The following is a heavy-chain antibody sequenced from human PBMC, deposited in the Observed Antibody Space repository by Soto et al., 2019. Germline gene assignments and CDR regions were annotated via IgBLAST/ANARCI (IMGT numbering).Heavy chain of an antibody. CDR1: GFTFSNYA. CDR2: INDGGKIT. D-gene: IGHD2-15*01. V-gene: IGHV3-23*01. Sequence: GGALRLSCAASGFTFSNYAVTWVRQAPGKGLEWVSTINDGGKITYYADSVKGRFTIFRDNSKSTLYLQIDSLRAEDTAVYYCAKNPNPRDCTGDSCCTVWGQGTLVTVSS. J-gene: IGHJ4*02. CDR3: AKNPNPRDCTGDSCCTV.